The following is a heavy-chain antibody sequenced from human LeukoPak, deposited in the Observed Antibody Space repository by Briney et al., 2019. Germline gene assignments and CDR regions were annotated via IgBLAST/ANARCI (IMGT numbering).Heavy chain of an antibody. V-gene: IGHV4-39*07. CDR2: IYYTGST. CDR1: GGSISSSNYY. CDR3: ARFLYYGSGSYPRFDH. D-gene: IGHD3-10*01. Sequence: SETLSLTCTVSGGSISSSNYYWGWIRQPPGEGLEWIGSIYYTGSTYYNPSLKSRITISVDTSKNQFSLKLSSLTAADTAVYYCARFLYYGSGSYPRFDHWGQGTLVTVSS. J-gene: IGHJ4*02.